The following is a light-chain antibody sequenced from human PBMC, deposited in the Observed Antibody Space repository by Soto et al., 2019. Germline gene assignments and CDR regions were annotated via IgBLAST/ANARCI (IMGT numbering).Light chain of an antibody. CDR2: AAS. J-gene: IGKJ5*01. CDR1: QGINIY. V-gene: IGKV1-16*02. CDR3: QQYDNYPIT. Sequence: DIQMTQSPSSLSASVGDRVTITCRASQGINIYLAWFQQKPGKPPKSLIFAASSLQSGVPSKFSGSGSGTDFTLTINSLQPEDFATYYCQQYDNYPITFGQGTRLEIK.